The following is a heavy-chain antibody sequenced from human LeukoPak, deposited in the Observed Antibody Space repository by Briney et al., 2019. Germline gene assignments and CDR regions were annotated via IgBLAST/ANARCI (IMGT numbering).Heavy chain of an antibody. CDR2: IYSSGRT. J-gene: IGHJ4*02. D-gene: IGHD3-22*01. V-gene: IGHV4-39*07. CDR3: ARGPPLTYDGSGYYFFDY. Sequence: SETLSLTCTVSGGSISSRSYYWGWIRQPPGKGLEWIGSIYSSGRTYYNPSLKSRVTISVDTSKNHFSLKLSSLTAADTAVYYCARGPPLTYDGSGYYFFDYWGQGTLVTVSS. CDR1: GGSISSRSYY.